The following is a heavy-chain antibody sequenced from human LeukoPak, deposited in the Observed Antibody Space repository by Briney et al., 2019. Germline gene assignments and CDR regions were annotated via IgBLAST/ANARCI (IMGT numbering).Heavy chain of an antibody. CDR2: ISGSGGST. CDR1: GFTFSTYA. V-gene: IGHV3-23*01. J-gene: IGHJ3*02. D-gene: IGHD4-17*01. CDR3: AKVGYGDYSSNI. Sequence: GGSLRLSCAASGFTFSTYAMSWVRQAPGKGLEWVSAISGSGGSTYYADSVKGRFTISRDNSKNTLYLQMNSLRAEDTAVYYCAKVGYGDYSSNIWGQGTMVTISS.